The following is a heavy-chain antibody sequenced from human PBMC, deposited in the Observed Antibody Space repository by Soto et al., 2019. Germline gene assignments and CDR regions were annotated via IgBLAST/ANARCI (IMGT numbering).Heavy chain of an antibody. CDR3: ARPGLGDYSDYYGMDV. Sequence: QVQLVQSGAEVKKPGASVKVSCKASGYTFTSYGISWVRQAPGQGLEWMGWISAYNGNTNYAQKLQGRVTMTTDTSTSPAYMELRSLRSDDTAVYYCARPGLGDYSDYYGMDVWGQGTTVTVSS. V-gene: IGHV1-18*01. CDR2: ISAYNGNT. D-gene: IGHD3-16*01. J-gene: IGHJ6*02. CDR1: GYTFTSYG.